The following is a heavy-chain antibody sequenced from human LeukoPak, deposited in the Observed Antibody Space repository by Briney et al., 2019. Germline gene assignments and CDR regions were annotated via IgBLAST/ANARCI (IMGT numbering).Heavy chain of an antibody. V-gene: IGHV4-31*11. Sequence: SQTLSLTCAVSGGSISSGGYYWSWIRQHPGKGLEWIGYIYYSGTTNSNPSLESRVSTSVETSKNQFSLKLRSVTAADTAVYFCAGDQYGMDVWGQGTTVTVSS. J-gene: IGHJ6*02. CDR3: AGDQYGMDV. CDR2: IYYSGTT. CDR1: GGSISSGGYY.